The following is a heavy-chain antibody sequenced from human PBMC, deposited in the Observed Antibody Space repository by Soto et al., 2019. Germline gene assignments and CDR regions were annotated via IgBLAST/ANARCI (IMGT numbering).Heavy chain of an antibody. CDR1: GFTFSSYG. Sequence: GGSLRLSCAASGFTFSSYGMHWVRQAPSKGLEWVAVISYDGSNKYYADSVKGRLTISRDNSKNTLYLQMNSLRAEDTAVYYCAKDITVAGSRWGYYYYYGLDVWGQGTTVTVSS. CDR2: ISYDGSNK. D-gene: IGHD6-19*01. CDR3: AKDITVAGSRWGYYYYYGLDV. V-gene: IGHV3-30*18. J-gene: IGHJ6*02.